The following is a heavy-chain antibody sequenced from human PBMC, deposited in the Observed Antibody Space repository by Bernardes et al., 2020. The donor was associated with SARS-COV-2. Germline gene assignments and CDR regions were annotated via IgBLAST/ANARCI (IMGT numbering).Heavy chain of an antibody. V-gene: IGHV4-39*01. J-gene: IGHJ4*02. CDR3: ARHLDTAMAPKRSFDY. CDR1: GGSIGSVTNY. Sequence: SATLSLTCTVSGGSIGSVTNYWGWIRQPPGKGLEWIASVYYNGRTHYNPSLRSRVTISIDTSKNQFSLKWSSVTAADTAIYYCARHLDTAMAPKRSFDYWGPGTLVTVSS. CDR2: VYYNGRT. D-gene: IGHD5-18*01.